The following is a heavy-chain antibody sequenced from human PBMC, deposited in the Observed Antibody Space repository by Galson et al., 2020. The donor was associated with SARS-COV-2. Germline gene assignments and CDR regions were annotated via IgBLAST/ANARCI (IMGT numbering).Heavy chain of an antibody. V-gene: IGHV4-31*03. J-gene: IGHJ4*02. CDR2: IYYSGST. CDR3: ARTGYSGYDPFDY. Sequence: SETLSLTCTVSGGSISSGGYYWSWIRQHPGMGLEWIGYIYYSGSTYYNPSLKSRLTMSVDTSKNQFSLHLSFVTAADTAVYFCARTGYSGYDPFDYWGQGTLVNVSS. D-gene: IGHD5-12*01. CDR1: GGSISSGGYY.